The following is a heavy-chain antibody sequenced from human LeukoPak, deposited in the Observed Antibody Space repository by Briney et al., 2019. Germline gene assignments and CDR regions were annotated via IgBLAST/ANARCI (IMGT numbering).Heavy chain of an antibody. Sequence: GGSLRLSCAASGFTVSSSYMSWVRQAPGKGLEWVSVIYTSGSTYYADSVKGRFTISRDNSNTLYLQMNSLRAEDTAVFYCARVDCSSTSCYYGMDVWGQGTTVTVSS. D-gene: IGHD2-2*01. CDR2: IYTSGST. V-gene: IGHV3-66*01. J-gene: IGHJ6*02. CDR1: GFTVSSSY. CDR3: ARVDCSSTSCYYGMDV.